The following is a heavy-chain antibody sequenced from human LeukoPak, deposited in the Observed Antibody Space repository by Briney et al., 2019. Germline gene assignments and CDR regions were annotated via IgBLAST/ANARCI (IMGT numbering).Heavy chain of an antibody. CDR3: AGDQPYDSSGYYYFPRWFDP. CDR2: IIPIFGTA. CDR1: GGTFSSYA. J-gene: IGHJ5*02. Sequence: GSSVTVSCKASGGTFSSYAISWVRQAPGQGLEWMGGIIPIFGTANYAQKFQGRVTITADESTSTAYMELSSLRSEDTAVYYCAGDQPYDSSGYYYFPRWFDPWGQGTLVTVSS. D-gene: IGHD3-22*01. V-gene: IGHV1-69*01.